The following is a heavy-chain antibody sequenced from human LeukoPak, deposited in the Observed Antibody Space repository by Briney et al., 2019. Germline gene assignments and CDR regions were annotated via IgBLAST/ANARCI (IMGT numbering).Heavy chain of an antibody. V-gene: IGHV3-23*01. CDR3: AKEPREYCSSTSCPNWFDS. D-gene: IGHD2-2*01. CDR2: ISASGGTT. J-gene: IGHJ5*01. Sequence: PGGSLRLSCAASGFTFKNYAMSWVRQAPGEGLEWVSAISASGGTTYYAGPVKGRFTISRDNSENTLFLQMNSLRAEDTAVYYCAKEPREYCSSTSCPNWFDSWGQGTLATVSS. CDR1: GFTFKNYA.